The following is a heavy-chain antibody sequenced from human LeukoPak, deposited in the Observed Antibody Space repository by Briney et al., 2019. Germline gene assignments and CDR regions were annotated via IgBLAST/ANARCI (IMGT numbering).Heavy chain of an antibody. D-gene: IGHD3-22*01. Sequence: PGGSLRLSCAASGFTFSSYGMHWVRQAPGKGLEWVAVIWYDGSDKYYADSVKGRFTISRDNSKNTLYLQLNSLRVEDTAVYYCAKPFYYYDSSGPYYFDYWGQGTLVTVSS. CDR1: GFTFSSYG. J-gene: IGHJ4*02. CDR2: IWYDGSDK. CDR3: AKPFYYYDSSGPYYFDY. V-gene: IGHV3-33*06.